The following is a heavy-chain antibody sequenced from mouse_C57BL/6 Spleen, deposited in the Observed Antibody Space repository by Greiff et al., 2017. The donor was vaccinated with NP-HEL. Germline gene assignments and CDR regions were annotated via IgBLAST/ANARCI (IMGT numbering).Heavy chain of an antibody. V-gene: IGHV1-15*01. CDR2: IDPETGGT. Sequence: VQESGAELVRPGASVTLSCKASGYTFTDYEMHWVKQTPVHGLEWIGAIDPETGGTAYNQKFKGKAILTADKSYSTAYMELRSLTSEDSAVYYCTRTTTVVFDYWGQGTTLTVSS. CDR3: TRTTTVVFDY. D-gene: IGHD1-1*01. J-gene: IGHJ2*01. CDR1: GYTFTDYE.